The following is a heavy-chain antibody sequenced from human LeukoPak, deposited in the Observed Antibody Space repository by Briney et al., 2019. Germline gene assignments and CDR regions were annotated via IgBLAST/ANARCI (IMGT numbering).Heavy chain of an antibody. V-gene: IGHV1-24*01. CDR2: FDPEDGET. Sequence: GASVKVSCKVSGYTLTELSMHWVRQAPGKGREWMGGFDPEDGETIYAQKFQGTVTMTEDTSTDTAYLELSRLRSEDTAVYYCACSGGYSYGYFDYCGQGTLVTVSS. D-gene: IGHD5-18*01. J-gene: IGHJ4*02. CDR3: ACSGGYSYGYFDY. CDR1: GYTLTELS.